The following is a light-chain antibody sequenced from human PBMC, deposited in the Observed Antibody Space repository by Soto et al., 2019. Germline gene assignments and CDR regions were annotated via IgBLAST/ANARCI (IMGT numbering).Light chain of an antibody. CDR2: EVS. CDR3: TSYTIKTTYV. Sequence: QSVLTQPASVSGSLGQSITISCTGTIVDVGGYNYVSWYQHHPGKAPRLLIFEVSNRPSGVSNRFSGSKSGNTASLTISGLPAEEEADYCCTSYTIKTTYVFGTGTKLTVL. J-gene: IGLJ1*01. CDR1: IVDVGGYNY. V-gene: IGLV2-14*01.